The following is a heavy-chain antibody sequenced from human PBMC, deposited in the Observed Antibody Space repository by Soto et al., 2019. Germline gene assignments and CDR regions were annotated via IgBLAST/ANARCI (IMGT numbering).Heavy chain of an antibody. CDR3: ATLPPRIVVVLSEFPT. V-gene: IGHV4-4*02. CDR1: GTSISSSYW. Sequence: PSETLSLTCVVSGTSISSSYWWTLVRQSPGKGLEWIGEIYHTGITKYNPSLKTRVTISVDKSSNQFSLKLTSVTAADTAMYYCATLPPRIVVVLSEFPTWGQGSQVTVSS. J-gene: IGHJ5*02. D-gene: IGHD2-21*01. CDR2: IYHTGIT.